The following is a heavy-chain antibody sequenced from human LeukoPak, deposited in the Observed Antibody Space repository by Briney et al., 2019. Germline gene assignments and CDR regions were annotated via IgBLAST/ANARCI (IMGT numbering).Heavy chain of an antibody. CDR3: TTDYHIVASFDATDN. D-gene: IGHD3-9*01. Sequence: PGGSLRLSCAASGFTFSNAWMSWVRQAPGKGLEWVGRIKSKTDGGTTDYAAPVKGRFTISRDDSKNTLYLQMNSLKTEDTAVYYCTTDYHIVASFDATDNRGQGTLVTVSS. CDR1: GFTFSNAW. V-gene: IGHV3-15*01. J-gene: IGHJ4*02. CDR2: IKSKTDGGTT.